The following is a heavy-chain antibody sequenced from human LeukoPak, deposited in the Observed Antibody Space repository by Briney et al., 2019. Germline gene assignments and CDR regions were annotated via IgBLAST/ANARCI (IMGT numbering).Heavy chain of an antibody. CDR3: AKLGDYYDSSGYYPYYFDY. CDR2: IWYDGSNK. J-gene: IGHJ4*02. V-gene: IGHV3-33*06. CDR1: GFTFSSYG. Sequence: GGSLRLSCAASGFTFSSYGMHWVRQAPGKGLEWVAVIWYDGSNKYYADSVKGRFTIPRDNSKNTLYLQMNSLRAEDTAVYYCAKLGDYYDSSGYYPYYFDYWGREPWSPSPQ. D-gene: IGHD3-22*01.